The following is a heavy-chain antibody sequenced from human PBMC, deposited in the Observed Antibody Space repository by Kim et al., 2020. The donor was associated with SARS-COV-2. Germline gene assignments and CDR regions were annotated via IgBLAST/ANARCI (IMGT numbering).Heavy chain of an antibody. J-gene: IGHJ6*02. V-gene: IGHV4-38-2*02. CDR3: ASQYCSGGSCLYYYCGMDV. CDR1: GYSISSGYY. D-gene: IGHD2-15*01. Sequence: SETLSLTCTVSGYSISSGYYWGWIRQPPGKGLEWIGSIYHSGSTYYNPSLKSRVTISVDTSKNQFSLKLSSVTAADTAVYYCASQYCSGGSCLYYYCGMDVWGQGTTVTVSS. CDR2: IYHSGST.